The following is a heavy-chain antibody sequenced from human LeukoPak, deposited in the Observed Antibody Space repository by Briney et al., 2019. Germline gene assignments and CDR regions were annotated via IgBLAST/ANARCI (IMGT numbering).Heavy chain of an antibody. V-gene: IGHV3-30*02. Sequence: GGSLRLSCAASGFTFSSYGMHWVRQAPGKGLEWVAFIRYDGSNKYYADSVKGRFTISRDNSKNTLYLQMNSLRAEDTAVYYCAKDPNGDGIQLWEREFDYWGQGTLVTVSS. D-gene: IGHD5-18*01. CDR1: GFTFSSYG. J-gene: IGHJ4*02. CDR3: AKDPNGDGIQLWEREFDY. CDR2: IRYDGSNK.